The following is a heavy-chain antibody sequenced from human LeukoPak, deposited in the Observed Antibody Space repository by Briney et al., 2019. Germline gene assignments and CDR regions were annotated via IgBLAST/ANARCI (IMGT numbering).Heavy chain of an antibody. Sequence: PSETLSLTCTVSGGSISSSDDYWGWIRQPPGKGLDWIGSIYYSGSTYYTPSLKSRVTISVDRSKNQFSLKLSSVTAADTAVYYCARVIGYYGSGSYYLNYYFDYWGQGTLVTVSS. V-gene: IGHV4-39*07. J-gene: IGHJ4*02. D-gene: IGHD3-10*01. CDR1: GGSISSSDDY. CDR3: ARVIGYYGSGSYYLNYYFDY. CDR2: IYYSGST.